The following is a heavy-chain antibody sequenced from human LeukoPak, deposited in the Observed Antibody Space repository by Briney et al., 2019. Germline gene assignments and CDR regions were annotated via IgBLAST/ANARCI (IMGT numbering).Heavy chain of an antibody. CDR3: ARAGKKLLWFGELSGWFDP. J-gene: IGHJ5*02. Sequence: SETLSLTCTVSGYSISSGYYWGWIRQPPGKGLEWIGSIYHSGSTYYNPSLRSRVTISVDTSKNQFSLKLSSVTAADTAVYYCARAGKKLLWFGELSGWFDPWGQGTLVTVSS. D-gene: IGHD3-10*01. CDR1: GYSISSGYY. V-gene: IGHV4-38-2*02. CDR2: IYHSGST.